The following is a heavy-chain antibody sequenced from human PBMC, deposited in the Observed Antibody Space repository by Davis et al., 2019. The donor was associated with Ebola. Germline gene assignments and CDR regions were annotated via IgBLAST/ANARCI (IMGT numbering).Heavy chain of an antibody. CDR1: GYTFTSYG. D-gene: IGHD5-18*01. CDR2: ISAYNGNT. V-gene: IGHV1-18*04. J-gene: IGHJ4*02. Sequence: AASVKVSCKASGYTFTSYGISWVRQAPGQGLEWMGWISAYNGNTNYAQKLQGRVTMTRDTSTSTVYMELSSLRSEDTAVYYCARGGAIPTAMVTSWGQGTLVTVSS. CDR3: ARGGAIPTAMVTS.